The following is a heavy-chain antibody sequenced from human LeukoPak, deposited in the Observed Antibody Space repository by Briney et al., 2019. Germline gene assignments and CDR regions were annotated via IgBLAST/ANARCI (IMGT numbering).Heavy chain of an antibody. CDR1: GGSTSSYY. D-gene: IGHD3-10*01. CDR3: ASFSWGSGTYNQEAIWSWFDP. V-gene: IGHV4-59*08. CDR2: INYSGNT. Sequence: PSETLSLTCTVSGGSTSSYYWSWIRQPPGKGLEWIGYINYSGNTNYNPSLKSRVTISVDTSKNQFSLKLSSVTAADTAVYYCASFSWGSGTYNQEAIWSWFDPWGQGTLVTVSS. J-gene: IGHJ5*02.